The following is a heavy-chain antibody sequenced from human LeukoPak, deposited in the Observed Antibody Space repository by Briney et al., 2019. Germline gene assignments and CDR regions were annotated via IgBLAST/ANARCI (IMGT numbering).Heavy chain of an antibody. V-gene: IGHV4-4*02. D-gene: IGHD2-2*01. CDR2: IYHSGST. J-gene: IGHJ6*04. Sequence: SGTLSLTCAVSGGSISSSNWWSWVRQPPGKGLEWIGEIYHSGSTNYNPSLKSRVTISVDKSKNQFSLKLSSVTAADTAVYYCARDTVVPAAIEGYGKDVWGKGTTVTVSS. CDR3: ARDTVVPAAIEGYGKDV. CDR1: GGSISSSNW.